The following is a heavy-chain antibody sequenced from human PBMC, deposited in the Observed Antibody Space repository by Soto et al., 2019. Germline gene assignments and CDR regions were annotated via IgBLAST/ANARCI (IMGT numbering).Heavy chain of an antibody. Sequence: ASVKVSCKASGYTFTGYYMHWVRQAPGQGLEWMGWINPNSGGTNYAQKFQGWVTMTRDTSISTAYMELSRLRSDDTAVYYCARERCTNGVCYGSWFDPWGQGTLVTVSS. D-gene: IGHD2-8*01. CDR2: INPNSGGT. J-gene: IGHJ5*02. CDR3: ARERCTNGVCYGSWFDP. CDR1: GYTFTGYY. V-gene: IGHV1-2*04.